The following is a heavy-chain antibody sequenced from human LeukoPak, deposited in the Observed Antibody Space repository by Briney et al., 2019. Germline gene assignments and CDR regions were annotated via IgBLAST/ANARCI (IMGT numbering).Heavy chain of an antibody. D-gene: IGHD4-17*01. CDR3: ARGVATVTTRFSFYFDY. J-gene: IGHJ4*02. CDR2: IYYSGST. Sequence: SETLSLTCTVSGGSISSYYWSWIRQPPGKGLEWIGYIYYSGSTNYNPSLKSRVTISVDTSKNQFSLKLSSVTAADTAVYYCARGVATVTTRFSFYFDYWGQGTLVTVSS. CDR1: GGSISSYY. V-gene: IGHV4-59*01.